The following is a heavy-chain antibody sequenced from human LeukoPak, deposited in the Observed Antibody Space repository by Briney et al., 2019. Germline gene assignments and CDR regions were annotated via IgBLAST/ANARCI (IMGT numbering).Heavy chain of an antibody. CDR1: GFTFSTYA. J-gene: IGHJ6*02. CDR2: ISGGGGTT. Sequence: GGSLRLSCAASGFTFSTYAMSWVRQAPGKGLEWVSAISGGGGTTHYADSVKGRFTISRDNSKNTLYLQMDSLRAEDTAVYYCAKEFYFATAVWGQGTAVTVSS. D-gene: IGHD2-15*01. V-gene: IGHV3-23*01. CDR3: AKEFYFATAV.